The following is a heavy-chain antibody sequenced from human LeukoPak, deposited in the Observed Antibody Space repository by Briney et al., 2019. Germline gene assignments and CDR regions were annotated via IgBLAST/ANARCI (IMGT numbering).Heavy chain of an antibody. CDR3: ARGKSQTVAGN. D-gene: IGHD6-19*01. CDR2: ITHSGST. J-gene: IGHJ4*02. CDR1: GGSFSGYY. Sequence: SETLSLTCAVYGGSFSGYYWNWIRQSPGKGLEWIGEITHSGSTNYNPSLKSRVTISVDTSKNQLSLKLSSVTAADTAVYCCARGKSQTVAGNWGQGTLVTVSS. V-gene: IGHV4-34*01.